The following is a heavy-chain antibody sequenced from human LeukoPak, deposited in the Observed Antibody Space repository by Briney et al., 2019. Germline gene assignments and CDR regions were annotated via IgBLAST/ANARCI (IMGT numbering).Heavy chain of an antibody. CDR2: TYYRSKWYN. Sequence: SQTLSLTCALSGDSVSSNSAAWNWIRQSPSRGLEWLGRTYYRSKWYNDYAVSVKSRITINPDTSKNQFSLQLNSVTPEDTAVYYCAREIWWELLGYYYYYYYMDAWGKGTTVTVSS. V-gene: IGHV6-1*01. D-gene: IGHD1-26*01. CDR1: GDSVSSNSAA. CDR3: AREIWWELLGYYYYYYYMDA. J-gene: IGHJ6*03.